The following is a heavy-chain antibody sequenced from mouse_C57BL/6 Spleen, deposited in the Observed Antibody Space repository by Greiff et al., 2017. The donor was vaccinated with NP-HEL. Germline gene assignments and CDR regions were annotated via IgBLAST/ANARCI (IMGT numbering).Heavy chain of an antibody. CDR2: INPNNGGT. CDR3: ARSYYYGSRGAMDY. CDR1: GYTFTDYN. D-gene: IGHD1-1*01. V-gene: IGHV1-18*01. J-gene: IGHJ4*01. Sequence: VQLQQSGPELVKPGASVKIPCKASGYTFTDYNMDWVKQSHGKSLEWIGDINPNNGGTIYNQKFKGKATLTVDKSSSTAYMELRSLTSEDTAVYYCARSYYYGSRGAMDYWGQGTSVTVSS.